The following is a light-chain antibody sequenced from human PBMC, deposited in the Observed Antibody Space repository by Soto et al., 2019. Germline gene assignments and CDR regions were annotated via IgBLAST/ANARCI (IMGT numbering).Light chain of an antibody. Sequence: DSPMTQSPSSLSASVGDRVTITCQASQDISNYLNWYQQKPGKAPKLMMYGASNLETELPSRFSGSGSGTDFTSTISSRQPEDIATYYCQQYDNLPSFTFGPGTKVDIK. V-gene: IGKV1-33*01. J-gene: IGKJ3*01. CDR1: QDISNY. CDR3: QQYDNLPSFT. CDR2: GAS.